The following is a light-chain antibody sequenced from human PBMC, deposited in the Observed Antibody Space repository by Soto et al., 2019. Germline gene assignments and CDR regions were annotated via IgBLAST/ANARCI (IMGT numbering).Light chain of an antibody. Sequence: EIVLTQSPATLSLSPGERATLSCRASQSVGSYLAWYQQKPGQAPWLLIYGASTRATGIPARFSGSGSGTEFTLTISSLQSEDFAVYYCQQYSDSPTFGQGTKVDIK. J-gene: IGKJ1*01. CDR1: QSVGSY. V-gene: IGKV3D-15*01. CDR3: QQYSDSPT. CDR2: GAS.